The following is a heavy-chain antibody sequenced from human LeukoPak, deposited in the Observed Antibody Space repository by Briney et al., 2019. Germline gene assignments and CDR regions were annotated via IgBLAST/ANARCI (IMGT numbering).Heavy chain of an antibody. Sequence: QPGGSLRLSCAASGFTFSTYTMNWVRQAPGKGLEWVSTISNSRDVHYSDSVKGRFTISRDNARNSLYLQMNSLRGEDTAVYYCTRDGLHTAHFDYWGQGTLVSVSS. CDR2: ISNSRDV. D-gene: IGHD5-18*01. J-gene: IGHJ4*02. V-gene: IGHV3-48*01. CDR3: TRDGLHTAHFDY. CDR1: GFTFSTYT.